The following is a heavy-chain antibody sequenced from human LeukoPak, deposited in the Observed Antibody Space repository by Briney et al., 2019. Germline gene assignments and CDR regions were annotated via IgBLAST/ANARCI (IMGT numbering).Heavy chain of an antibody. V-gene: IGHV4-4*02. CDR3: ARVNINNWHSCDY. Sequence: SGTLSLTCAVSGGSISSNNWWGWVRQPPGKGLEWIGEIYHSGSPNYNPSLKSRVTISVDKSRNHFSLNLSSVTAADTAVHYCARVNINNWHSCDYWGQGTLVTVSS. J-gene: IGHJ4*02. D-gene: IGHD1-1*01. CDR2: IYHSGSP. CDR1: GGSISSNNW.